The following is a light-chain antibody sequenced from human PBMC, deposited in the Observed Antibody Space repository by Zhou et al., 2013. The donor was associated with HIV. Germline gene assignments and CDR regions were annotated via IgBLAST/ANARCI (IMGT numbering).Light chain of an antibody. V-gene: IGKV1-5*01. CDR1: QNINRW. CDR2: SAS. CDR3: LQHNSLPQT. J-gene: IGKJ1*01. Sequence: DIQMTQSPSTLSASVGDRVTITCRASQNINRWLAWYQQKPGKAPKRLIYSASSLQSGVPSRFSGSGSGTEFTLTISSLQLEDFATYYCLQHNSLPQTFGQGTKVEIK.